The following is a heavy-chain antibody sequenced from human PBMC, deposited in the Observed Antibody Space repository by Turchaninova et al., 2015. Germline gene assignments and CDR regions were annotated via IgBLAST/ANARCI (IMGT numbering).Heavy chain of an antibody. J-gene: IGHJ4*02. CDR3: TREDY. Sequence: QVQLVQSGAEVKKPGASVKVSGKVSGYIFTGYYIFWVRQDPGQGLEWMGWINPNSGGTTYAQKFQGRVTMTRDTSISTAYMELSRLRSDDTAVYYCTREDYWGQGTQVTVSS. V-gene: IGHV1-2*02. CDR2: INPNSGGT. CDR1: GYIFTGYY.